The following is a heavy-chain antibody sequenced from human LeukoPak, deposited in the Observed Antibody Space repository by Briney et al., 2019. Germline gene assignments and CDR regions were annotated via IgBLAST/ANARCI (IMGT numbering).Heavy chain of an antibody. CDR1: GYTFTSYY. D-gene: IGHD3-22*01. Sequence: ASVKVSCKASGYTFTSYYTHWVRQAPGQGLEWMGIINPSGGSTSYAQKFQGRVTMTRDTSTSTVYMELSSLRSEDTAVYYCARDLGNYYDAPIAFDIWGQGTMVTVSS. V-gene: IGHV1-46*01. CDR2: INPSGGST. J-gene: IGHJ3*02. CDR3: ARDLGNYYDAPIAFDI.